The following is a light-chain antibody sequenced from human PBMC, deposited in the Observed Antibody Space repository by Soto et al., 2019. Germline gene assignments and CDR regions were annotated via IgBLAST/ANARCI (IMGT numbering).Light chain of an antibody. Sequence: DIQMTQSPSTLSASVVDRVNITCRASQSISSWLAWYQQKPGKAPKLLIYDASTLQTGVPSRFSGSGSGTDFTLTISYLKSEDFRTYYCQQFYNYPRTFGQGTKVDI. CDR1: QSISSW. CDR3: QQFYNYPRT. V-gene: IGKV1-5*01. J-gene: IGKJ1*01. CDR2: DAS.